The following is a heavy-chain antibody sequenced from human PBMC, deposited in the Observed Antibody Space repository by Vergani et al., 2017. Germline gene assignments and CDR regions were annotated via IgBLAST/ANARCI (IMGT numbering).Heavy chain of an antibody. CDR2: ISYDGSNK. Sequence: QLVESGGGVVQPGRSLRLSCAASGFTFSSYAMYWVCQAPGKGLEWVAVISYDGSNKYYADSVKGRFTISRDNSKNTLYLQMNSLRAEDTAVYYCARDHSAMVTGGEANFDYWGQGTLVTVSS. CDR1: GFTFSSYA. CDR3: ARDHSAMVTGGEANFDY. J-gene: IGHJ4*02. V-gene: IGHV3-30-3*01. D-gene: IGHD5-18*01.